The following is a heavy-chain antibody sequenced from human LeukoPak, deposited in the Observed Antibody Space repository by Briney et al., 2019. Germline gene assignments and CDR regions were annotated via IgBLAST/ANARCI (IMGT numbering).Heavy chain of an antibody. CDR3: ARDLVVGATYHYGFDY. D-gene: IGHD1-26*01. CDR1: GFTFSSFA. Sequence: GGSLRLSCAASGFTFSSFAMHWVRQAPGKGLEWVAVISYDESNKYYADSVKGRFTISRDNSKNTLYLQMNSLRAEDTAVYYCARDLVVGATYHYGFDYWGQGTLVTVSS. J-gene: IGHJ4*02. V-gene: IGHV3-30-3*01. CDR2: ISYDESNK.